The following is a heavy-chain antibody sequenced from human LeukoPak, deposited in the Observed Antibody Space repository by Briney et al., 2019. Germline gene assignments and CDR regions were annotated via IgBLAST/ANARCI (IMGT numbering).Heavy chain of an antibody. V-gene: IGHV4-59*01. CDR2: IYYSGST. D-gene: IGHD6-19*01. J-gene: IGHJ5*02. Sequence: SETLSLTCTVSGGSISSYYWSWIRQPPGKGLEWIGYIYYSGSTNYNPSLKSRATISVDTSKNQFSLKLSSVTAADTAVYYCARAIAGYSSGWPTFDPWGRGTLVTVSS. CDR3: ARAIAGYSSGWPTFDP. CDR1: GGSISSYY.